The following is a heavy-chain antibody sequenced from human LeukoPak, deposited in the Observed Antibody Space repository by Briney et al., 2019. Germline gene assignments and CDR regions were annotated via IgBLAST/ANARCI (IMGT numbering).Heavy chain of an antibody. CDR1: GFTFSNYA. Sequence: GGSLRLSCTASGFTFSNYAMSWVRQAPGKGLEWVSAISGSGGSTYYADSVKGRFTISRDNSKNTLYLQMNSLRAEDTAVYYCAKDNFVAAQPKGLLDYWGQGTLVTVSS. CDR2: ISGSGGST. D-gene: IGHD6-19*01. J-gene: IGHJ4*02. CDR3: AKDNFVAAQPKGLLDY. V-gene: IGHV3-23*01.